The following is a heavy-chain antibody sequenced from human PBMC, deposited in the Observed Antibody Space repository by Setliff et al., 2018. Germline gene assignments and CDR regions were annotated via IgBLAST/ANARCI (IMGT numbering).Heavy chain of an antibody. CDR3: ARTGTYRNFDY. D-gene: IGHD1-1*01. V-gene: IGHV4-39*01. Sequence: PSETLSLTCTVSGASITNINYYWGLIRQPPGKGLEWIGSIFYSGRTFYNPSLKSRVTISVDTSKNQSSLKLTSVTAADTAVYYCARTGTYRNFDYWGQGTRVTVSS. J-gene: IGHJ4*02. CDR2: IFYSGRT. CDR1: GASITNINYY.